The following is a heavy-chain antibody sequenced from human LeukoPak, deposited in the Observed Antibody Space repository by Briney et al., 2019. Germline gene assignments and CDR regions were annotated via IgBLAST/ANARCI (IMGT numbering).Heavy chain of an antibody. Sequence: GGSLRLSCAASGFTFSSYDMHWVRQAPGKGLEWVAFIRYDGSNKYYADSVKGRFTISRDNSKNTLYLQMNSLRAEDTAVYYCAKGVTIFGVVKEDSFDYWGQGTLVTVSS. CDR1: GFTFSSYD. CDR2: IRYDGSNK. J-gene: IGHJ4*02. V-gene: IGHV3-30*02. D-gene: IGHD3-3*01. CDR3: AKGVTIFGVVKEDSFDY.